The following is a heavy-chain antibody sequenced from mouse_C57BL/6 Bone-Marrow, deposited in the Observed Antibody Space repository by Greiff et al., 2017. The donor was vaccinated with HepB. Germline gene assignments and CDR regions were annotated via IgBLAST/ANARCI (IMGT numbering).Heavy chain of an antibody. CDR2: IDPSDSET. J-gene: IGHJ4*01. CDR1: GYTFTSYW. Sequence: QVQPQQPGAELVRPGSSVKLSCKASGYTFTSYWMHWVKQRPIQGLEWIGNIDPSDSETHYNQKFKDKATLTVDKSSSTAYMQLSSLTSEDSAVYYCARFYYDLDGAMDYWGQGTSVTVSS. CDR3: ARFYYDLDGAMDY. V-gene: IGHV1-52*01. D-gene: IGHD1-1*02.